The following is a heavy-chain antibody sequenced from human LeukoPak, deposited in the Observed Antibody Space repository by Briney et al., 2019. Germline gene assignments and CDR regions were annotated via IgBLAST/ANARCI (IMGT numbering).Heavy chain of an antibody. D-gene: IGHD3-10*01. V-gene: IGHV4-59*01. Sequence: PSETLSLTCTVSDGSITTYYWSWIRQPAGKGLEWIGNIYYSGSTTYNPSLKSRVTMSVDTSKNQFSLKLTSVTPADTAIYYCAADRQQGGSGSYWFDPWGQGTLVTVSS. CDR1: DGSITTYY. CDR3: AADRQQGGSGSYWFDP. CDR2: IYYSGST. J-gene: IGHJ5*02.